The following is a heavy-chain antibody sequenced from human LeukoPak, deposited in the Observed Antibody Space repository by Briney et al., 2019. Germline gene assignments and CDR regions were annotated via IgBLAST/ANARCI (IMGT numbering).Heavy chain of an antibody. V-gene: IGHV3-21*01. J-gene: IGHJ4*02. CDR3: ARGDIVVVPAGTVGDY. CDR2: ISSSSNYI. Sequence: PGGSLRLSCVASGFTLSSYSMNWVRQAPGKGLEWVSPISSSSNYIYYADRVKGQFTIPRDNAKNSLYLQMNSLRAEDTAVYCCARGDIVVVPAGTVGDYWGQGTLVTVSS. CDR1: GFTLSSYS. D-gene: IGHD2-2*01.